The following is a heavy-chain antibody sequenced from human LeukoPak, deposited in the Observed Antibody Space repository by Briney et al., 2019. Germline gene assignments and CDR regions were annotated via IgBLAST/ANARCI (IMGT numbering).Heavy chain of an antibody. CDR2: ISSSSSYI. CDR3: ARGSGRWLQLVRYYFDY. Sequence: GGSLRLSCAASGFTFSSYSMNWVRQASGKGLEWVSSISSSSSYIYYADSVKGRFTISRDNAKNSLYLQMNSLRAEDTAVYYCARGSGRWLQLVRYYFDYWGQGTLVTVSS. CDR1: GFTFSSYS. V-gene: IGHV3-21*01. D-gene: IGHD5-24*01. J-gene: IGHJ4*02.